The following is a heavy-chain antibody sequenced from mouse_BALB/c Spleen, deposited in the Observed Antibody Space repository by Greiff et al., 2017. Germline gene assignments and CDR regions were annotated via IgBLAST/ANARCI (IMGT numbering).Heavy chain of an antibody. J-gene: IGHJ4*01. Sequence: VKLMESGPGLVAPSQSLSITCTVSGFSLTSYGVHWVRQPPGKGLEWLGVIWAGGSTNYNSALMSRLSISKDNSKSQVFLKMNSLQTDDTAMYYCASHYGKGGYAMDYWGQGTSVTVSS. D-gene: IGHD2-1*01. CDR2: IWAGGST. V-gene: IGHV2-9*02. CDR1: GFSLTSYG. CDR3: ASHYGKGGYAMDY.